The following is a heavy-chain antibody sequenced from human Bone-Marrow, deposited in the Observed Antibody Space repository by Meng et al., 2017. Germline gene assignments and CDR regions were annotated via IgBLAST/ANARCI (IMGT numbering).Heavy chain of an antibody. Sequence: QVQLQQWGAGLLKPSETLSLSCAVYGGSFSGYNWSWSRQPPGKGLEWIGEINHSGSTNYNPSLKSRVTKSVDTSKNQFSLKLSSVTAADTAVYYCARGRVTTVTTPNWYFDLWGRGTLVTVSS. CDR3: ARGRVTTVTTPNWYFDL. CDR1: GGSFSGYN. D-gene: IGHD4-17*01. V-gene: IGHV4-34*01. J-gene: IGHJ2*01. CDR2: INHSGST.